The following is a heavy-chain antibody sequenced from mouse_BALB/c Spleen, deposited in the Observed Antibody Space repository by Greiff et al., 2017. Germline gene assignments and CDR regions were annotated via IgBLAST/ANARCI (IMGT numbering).Heavy chain of an antibody. CDR2: INSNGGST. V-gene: IGHV5-6-2*01. Sequence: VESGGGLVKLGGSLKLSCAASGFTFSSYYMSWVRQTPEKRLELVAAINSNGGSTYYPDTVKGRFTISRDNAKNTLYLQMSSLKSEDTALYYCARHMGYLSPFAYWGQGTLVTVSA. CDR1: GFTFSSYY. J-gene: IGHJ3*01. CDR3: ARHMGYLSPFAY. D-gene: IGHD3-1*01.